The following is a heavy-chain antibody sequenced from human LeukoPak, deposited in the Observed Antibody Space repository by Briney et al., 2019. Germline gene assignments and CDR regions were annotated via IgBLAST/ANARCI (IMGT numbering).Heavy chain of an antibody. V-gene: IGHV4-39*07. CDR3: ARALYYDILTGSQDNYYYYYGMDV. CDR2: IYYSGST. Sequence: SETLSLTCAVSGGSISSSSYYWGWIRQPPGKGLEWIGSIYYSGSTNYNPSLKSRVTISVDTSKNQFSLKLSSVTAADTAVYYCARALYYDILTGSQDNYYYYYGMDVWGQGTTVTVSS. D-gene: IGHD3-9*01. J-gene: IGHJ6*02. CDR1: GGSISSSSYY.